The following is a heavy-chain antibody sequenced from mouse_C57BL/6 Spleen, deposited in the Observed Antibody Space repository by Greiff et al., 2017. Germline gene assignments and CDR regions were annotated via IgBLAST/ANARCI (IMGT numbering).Heavy chain of an antibody. J-gene: IGHJ1*03. V-gene: IGHV5-17*01. Sequence: EVKLVESGGGLVKPGGSLKLSCAASGFTFSDYGMHWVRQAPEKGLEWVAYISSGSSTIYYADTVKGRFTISRDNAKNTLFLQMTSLRSEDTAMYYCARPDYGSFYWYFDVWGTGTTVTVSS. D-gene: IGHD1-1*01. CDR2: ISSGSSTI. CDR3: ARPDYGSFYWYFDV. CDR1: GFTFSDYG.